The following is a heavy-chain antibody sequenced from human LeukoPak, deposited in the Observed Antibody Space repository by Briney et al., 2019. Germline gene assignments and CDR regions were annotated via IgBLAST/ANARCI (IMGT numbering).Heavy chain of an antibody. J-gene: IGHJ3*01. Sequence: SETLSLTCTVSGGSISSYYWSWIRQPAGKGLGWIGRIYTSGSTNYNPSLKSRVTMSVDTSKNQFSLKLSSVTAADTAVYYCARRSLMSYARFDAFDVWGQGTLVTVSS. CDR1: GGSISSYY. V-gene: IGHV4-4*07. CDR3: ARRSLMSYARFDAFDV. D-gene: IGHD1-26*01. CDR2: IYTSGST.